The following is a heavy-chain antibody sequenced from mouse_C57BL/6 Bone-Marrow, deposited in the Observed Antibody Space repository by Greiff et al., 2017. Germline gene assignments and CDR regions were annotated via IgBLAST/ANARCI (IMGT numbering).Heavy chain of an antibody. CDR1: GYAFSSSW. D-gene: IGHD4-1*01. J-gene: IGHJ3*01. CDR2: IYPGDGDT. V-gene: IGHV1-82*01. CDR3: ARDLTGRFAY. Sequence: VQLQQSGPELVKPGASVKISCKASGYAFSSSWMNWVKQRPGKGLEWIGRIYPGDGDTNYNGKFTGKATLTADKSSSTAYMQLSSLTSEDSAVYFCARDLTGRFAYWGQGTLVTVSA.